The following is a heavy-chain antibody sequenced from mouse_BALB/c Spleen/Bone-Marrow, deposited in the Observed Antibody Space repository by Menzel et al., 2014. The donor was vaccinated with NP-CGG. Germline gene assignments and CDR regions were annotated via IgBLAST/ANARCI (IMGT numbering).Heavy chain of an antibody. CDR1: GYAFTSYN. Sequence: VQLKESGPELVKPGASVKVSCKASGYAFTSYNMYWVQQSHGKSLEWVGYIDPYSGGTNYNQKFRGKATLTGDKSYNTAYIQRNSLTSEDSAVYFCARELSRARDYWCQGTSVTVSS. CDR2: IDPYSGGT. J-gene: IGHJ4*01. CDR3: ARELSRARDY. V-gene: IGHV1S135*01. D-gene: IGHD2-12*01.